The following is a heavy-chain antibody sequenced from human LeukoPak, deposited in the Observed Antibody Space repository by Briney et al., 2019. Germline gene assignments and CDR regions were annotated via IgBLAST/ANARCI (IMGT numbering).Heavy chain of an antibody. Sequence: ASVKVSCKASGYTFTSYGISWVRQAPGQGLEWMGWISAYNGNTNYAQKLQGRVTMTTDTSTSTAYMELRSLRSDDTAVYYCARVSITMIVVALDYWGQGTLVTVSS. J-gene: IGHJ4*02. CDR3: ARVSITMIVVALDY. CDR1: GYTFTSYG. V-gene: IGHV1-18*01. CDR2: ISAYNGNT. D-gene: IGHD3-22*01.